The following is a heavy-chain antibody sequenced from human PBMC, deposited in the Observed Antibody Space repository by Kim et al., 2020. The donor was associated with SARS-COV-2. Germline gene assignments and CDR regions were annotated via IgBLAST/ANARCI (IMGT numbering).Heavy chain of an antibody. CDR3: ARGGYSGGYAVDY. V-gene: IGHV4-34*01. J-gene: IGHJ4*02. D-gene: IGHD1-26*01. Sequence: TPTLQSRVTISVDTSNNQFSLKLSSVTAADTAVYYCARGGYSGGYAVDYWGQGTLISVSS.